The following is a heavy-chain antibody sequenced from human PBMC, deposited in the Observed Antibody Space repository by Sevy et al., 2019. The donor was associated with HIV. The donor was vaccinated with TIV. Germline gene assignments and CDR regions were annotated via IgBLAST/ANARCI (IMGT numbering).Heavy chain of an antibody. V-gene: IGHV3-23*01. D-gene: IGHD5-18*01. CDR3: VKEISEYSYSDY. Sequence: GGSLRLSCAASGFTFSNYAMSWVRQTPGKGLEWVSAISGSAHRTYYTDSVKGRFTNSRDNSKNMLFLQMNSLRAEDTAVYYCVKEISEYSYSDYWGQGTLVTVSS. CDR2: ISGSAHRT. CDR1: GFTFSNYA. J-gene: IGHJ4*02.